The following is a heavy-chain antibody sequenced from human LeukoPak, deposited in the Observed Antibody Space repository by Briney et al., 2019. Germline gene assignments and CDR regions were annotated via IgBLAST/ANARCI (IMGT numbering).Heavy chain of an antibody. CDR3: ARVDSSGYYFDY. Sequence: GGSLRLSCAAPGFTFSSYSINWVRQAPGKGLEWVSSISSSSSYIYYADSVKGRFTISRDNAKNSLYLQMNSLRAEDTAVYYCARVDSSGYYFDYWGQGTLVTVSS. CDR1: GFTFSSYS. V-gene: IGHV3-21*01. CDR2: ISSSSSYI. J-gene: IGHJ4*02. D-gene: IGHD3-22*01.